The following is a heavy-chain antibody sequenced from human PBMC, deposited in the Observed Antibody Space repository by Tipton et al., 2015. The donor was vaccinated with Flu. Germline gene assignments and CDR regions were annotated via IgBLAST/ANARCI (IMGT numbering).Heavy chain of an antibody. Sequence: TLSLTCTVSGGSISSGGYYWSWIRQHPGKGLEWIGYIYYSGSTYYNPSLKSRATISVDTSKNQFSLKLSSVTAADTAVYYCARDGDDYGDYFDYWGQGTLVTVSS. J-gene: IGHJ4*02. D-gene: IGHD4-17*01. CDR2: IYYSGST. V-gene: IGHV4-31*03. CDR1: GGSISSGGYY. CDR3: ARDGDDYGDYFDY.